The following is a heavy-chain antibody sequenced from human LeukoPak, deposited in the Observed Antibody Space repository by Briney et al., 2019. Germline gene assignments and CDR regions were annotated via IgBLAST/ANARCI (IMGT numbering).Heavy chain of an antibody. J-gene: IGHJ6*03. Sequence: ASVKVSCKVSGYTLTELSMHWVRQAPGKGLEWMGWISAYNGNTNYAQNLQGRVTMTTDTSTSTAYMELRSLRSDDTAVYYCARGPGGRSGYYPLEDYYYYYYMDVWGKGTTVTVSS. V-gene: IGHV1-18*01. D-gene: IGHD3-22*01. CDR2: ISAYNGNT. CDR3: ARGPGGRSGYYPLEDYYYYYYMDV. CDR1: GYTLTELS.